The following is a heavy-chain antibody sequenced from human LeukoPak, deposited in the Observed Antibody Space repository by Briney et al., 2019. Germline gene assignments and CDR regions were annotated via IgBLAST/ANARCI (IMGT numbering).Heavy chain of an antibody. J-gene: IGHJ4*02. CDR3: ATLDIVATGFDY. CDR1: GYTFTGYY. D-gene: IGHD5-12*01. CDR2: INPNSGGT. V-gene: IGHV1-2*02. Sequence: ASVQVSRQACGYTFTGYYMLWVRQAPGQGLEYVGWINPNSGGTNHAQKSQGRVTMTRDTSISTASMELSRLRSDDTAVYYCATLDIVATGFDYWGQGTLVTVSS.